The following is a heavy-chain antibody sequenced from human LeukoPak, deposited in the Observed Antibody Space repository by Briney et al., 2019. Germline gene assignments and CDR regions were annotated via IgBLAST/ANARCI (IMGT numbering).Heavy chain of an antibody. V-gene: IGHV3-11*01. D-gene: IGHD1-26*01. CDR1: GFIFSDYC. CDR2: ISSSGVIK. J-gene: IGHJ4*02. CDR3: ARTVVGVSDY. Sequence: GGSLRLSCAASGFIFSDYCMSWIRQAPGKGLEWVSDISSSGVIKNYADSVKGRFTISRDNAKNSLYLQMKSLRADDTAVYYCARTVVGVSDYWGQGTLVTVSS.